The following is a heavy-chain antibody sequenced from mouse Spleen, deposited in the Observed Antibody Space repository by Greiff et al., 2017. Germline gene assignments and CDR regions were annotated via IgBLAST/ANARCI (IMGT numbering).Heavy chain of an antibody. CDR2: IYPGSGST. Sequence: VQLQQPGAELVKPGASVKMSCKASGYTFTSYWITWVKQRPGQGLEWIGDIYPGSGSTNYNEKFKSKATLTVDTSSSTAYMQLSSLTSEDSAVYYCARRYYGSRPWYFDVWGAGTTVTVSS. CDR3: ARRYYGSRPWYFDV. CDR1: GYTFTSYW. J-gene: IGHJ1*01. V-gene: IGHV1-55*01. D-gene: IGHD1-1*01.